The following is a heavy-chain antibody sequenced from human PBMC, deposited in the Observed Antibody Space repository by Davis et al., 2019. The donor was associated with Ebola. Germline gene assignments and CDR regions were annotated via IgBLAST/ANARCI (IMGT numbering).Heavy chain of an antibody. V-gene: IGHV4-59*12. CDR3: ARGGSIAAP. J-gene: IGHJ5*02. Sequence: MPGGSLRLSCTVSGCPISSYYWSWIRQPPGKGLEWIGYIYYSGSTNYNPSLKSRVTISVDTSKNQFSLKLSSVTAADTAVYYCARGGSIAAPWGQGTLVTVSS. CDR1: GCPISSYY. CDR2: IYYSGST. D-gene: IGHD6-6*01.